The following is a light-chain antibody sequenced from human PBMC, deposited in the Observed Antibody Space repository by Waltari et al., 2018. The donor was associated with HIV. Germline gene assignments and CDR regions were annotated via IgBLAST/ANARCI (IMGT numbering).Light chain of an antibody. CDR2: EVT. Sequence: QSALTQPAPVSGSPGQSITIPCTGTSSNVGSDDLVSWYQQHPGEEPKLIIYEVTKRPSGVSIRFSGSKSGNTASLTISGLQAEDEADYYCCSCPRSGIRYVFGTGTKVTVL. J-gene: IGLJ1*01. CDR3: CSCPRSGIRYV. CDR1: SSNVGSDDL. V-gene: IGLV2-23*02.